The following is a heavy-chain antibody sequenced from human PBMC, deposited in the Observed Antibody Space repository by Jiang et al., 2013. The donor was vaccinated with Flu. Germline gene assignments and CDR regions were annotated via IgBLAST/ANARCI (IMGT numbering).Heavy chain of an antibody. J-gene: IGHJ6*02. CDR3: ARGVVIQDSSGWYGGMDV. CDR2: INPNSGGT. V-gene: IGHV1-2*04. CDR1: GYTFTGYY. Sequence: SGAEVKKPGASVKVSCKASGYTFTGYYMHWVRQAPGQGLEWMGWINPNSGGTNYAQKFQGWVTMTRDTSISTAYMELSRLRSDDTAVYYCARGVVIQDSSGWYGGMDVWGQGTTVTVSS. D-gene: IGHD6-19*01.